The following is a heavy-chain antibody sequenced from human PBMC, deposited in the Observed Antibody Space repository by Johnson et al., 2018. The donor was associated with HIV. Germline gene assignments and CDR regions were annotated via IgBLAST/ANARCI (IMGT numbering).Heavy chain of an antibody. V-gene: IGHV3-20*04. CDR1: GFTFDDYG. CDR3: ARDGESQQLPLGDAFDV. Sequence: VQLVESGGGLIQPGGSLRLSCAAFGFTFDDYGMSWVRQAPEKGLEWVSGINWNGGSTGYADSVKGRFTISRDNAKNSLYLQMNSLRAEDTALYYCARDGESQQLPLGDAFDVWGQGTMVTVS. J-gene: IGHJ3*01. D-gene: IGHD6-13*01. CDR2: INWNGGST.